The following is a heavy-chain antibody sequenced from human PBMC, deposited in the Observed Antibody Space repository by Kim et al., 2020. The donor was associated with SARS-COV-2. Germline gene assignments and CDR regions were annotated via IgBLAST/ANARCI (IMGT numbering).Heavy chain of an antibody. D-gene: IGHD1-26*01. V-gene: IGHV3-23*01. CDR3: AKFRSRIVGATTFDY. J-gene: IGHJ4*02. Sequence: GGSLRLSCAASGFTFSSYAMSWVRQAPGKGLEWVSAISGSGGSTYYADSVKGRFTISRDNSKNTLYLQMNSLRAEDTAVYYCAKFRSRIVGATTFDYWGQGTLVTVSS. CDR1: GFTFSSYA. CDR2: ISGSGGST.